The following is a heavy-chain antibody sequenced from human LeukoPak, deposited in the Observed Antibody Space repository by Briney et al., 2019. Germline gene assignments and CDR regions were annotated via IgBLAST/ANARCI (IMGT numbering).Heavy chain of an antibody. Sequence: HPGGSLRLSCGASGFYFSGYSMNWVRQAPGKGPEWVSSISGSSGSIYYAESVRGRFTISRDNSKNTLYLQMNSLRAEDTALYYCAYDKKAYVFGLFVFWGQGTLVTVSS. CDR3: AYDKKAYVFGLFVF. CDR2: ISGSSGSI. CDR1: GFYFSGYS. J-gene: IGHJ4*02. D-gene: IGHD2-21*01. V-gene: IGHV3-23*01.